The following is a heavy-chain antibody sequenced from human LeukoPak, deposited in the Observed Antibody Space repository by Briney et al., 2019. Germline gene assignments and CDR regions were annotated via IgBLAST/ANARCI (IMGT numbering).Heavy chain of an antibody. CDR2: MNHSGSA. CDR1: GGSFSGYY. D-gene: IGHD6-19*01. V-gene: IGHV4-34*01. Sequence: SETLSLTCAVYGGSFSGYYRTWVRQPPGKGLEWIGEMNHSGSANYNPSLKSRVTISVDTSKNQCSLRLSSATAADTVVYYCARLRGATVAHNWFDPWGQGTLVTVSS. CDR3: ARLRGATVAHNWFDP. J-gene: IGHJ5*02.